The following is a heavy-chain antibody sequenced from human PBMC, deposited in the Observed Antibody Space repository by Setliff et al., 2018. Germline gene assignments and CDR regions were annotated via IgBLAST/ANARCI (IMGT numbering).Heavy chain of an antibody. J-gene: IGHJ4*02. CDR3: ATAITWTSTRRF. Sequence: PGGSLRLSCAASGLRFNNAWMSWVRQAPGKGLEWVGRIKSKTDGGAIAYAAPVEGRFVISRDDSTNTLYLQMNSLNTEDTAVYYCATAITWTSTRRFWGQGTLVTVSS. CDR2: IKSKTDGGAI. V-gene: IGHV3-15*01. CDR1: GLRFNNAW. D-gene: IGHD1-1*01.